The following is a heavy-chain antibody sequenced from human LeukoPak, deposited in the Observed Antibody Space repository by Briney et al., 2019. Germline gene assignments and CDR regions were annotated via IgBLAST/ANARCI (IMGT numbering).Heavy chain of an antibody. Sequence: GESLKISCQGSGYSFATYWIGWVRQMLGKGLEWMGIIYPPDSDAKYSPSFQGLVTISADKSINTAYLQWKSLKASDTAMYYCARLSDYGFNWFDPWGQGTLVTVSS. CDR1: GYSFATYW. V-gene: IGHV5-51*01. D-gene: IGHD3-3*01. CDR3: ARLSDYGFNWFDP. CDR2: IYPPDSDA. J-gene: IGHJ5*02.